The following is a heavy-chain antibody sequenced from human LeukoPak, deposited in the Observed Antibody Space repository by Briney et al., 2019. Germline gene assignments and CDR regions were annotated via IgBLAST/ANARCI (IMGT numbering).Heavy chain of an antibody. J-gene: IGHJ5*02. D-gene: IGHD2-15*01. CDR2: INPNSGGT. CDR3: ARDMNCSGGSCYSNGVNWFDP. Sequence: ASVKVFCKASGYTFTGYYMHWVRQAPGQGLEWMGWINPNSGGTNYAQKFQGRVTMTRDTSISTAYMELSRLRSDDTAVYYCARDMNCSGGSCYSNGVNWFDPWGQGTLVTVSS. CDR1: GYTFTGYY. V-gene: IGHV1-2*02.